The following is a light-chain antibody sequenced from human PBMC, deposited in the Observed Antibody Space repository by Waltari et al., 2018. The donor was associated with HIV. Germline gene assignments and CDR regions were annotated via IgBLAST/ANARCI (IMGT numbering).Light chain of an antibody. Sequence: QSALTQPASVSGSPGQSITISCTGTSSDGGGYNCVSWYQQHPGKAPKLMIYDVSKRPSGVSNRFSGSKPGNTASLTISGLQAEDEADYYCCSYAGSSTVVFGGGTKLTVL. CDR2: DVS. CDR3: CSYAGSSTVV. V-gene: IGLV2-23*02. J-gene: IGLJ2*01. CDR1: SSDGGGYNC.